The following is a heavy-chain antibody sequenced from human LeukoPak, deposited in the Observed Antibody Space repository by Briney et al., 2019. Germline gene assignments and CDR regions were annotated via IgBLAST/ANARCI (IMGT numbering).Heavy chain of an antibody. V-gene: IGHV4-61*02. CDR1: GGSISSGSYY. D-gene: IGHD6-6*01. CDR2: IYTSGST. CDR3: ARLARRASFDY. Sequence: SETLSLTCTVSGGSISSGSYYWSWIRQPAGKGLEWIGRIYTSGSTNYNPSLKSRVTIPVDTSKNQFSLKLSSVTAADTAVYYCARLARRASFDYWGQGTLVTVSS. J-gene: IGHJ4*02.